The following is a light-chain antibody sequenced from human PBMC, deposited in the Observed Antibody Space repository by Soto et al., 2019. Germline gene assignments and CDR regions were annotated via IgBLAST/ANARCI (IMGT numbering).Light chain of an antibody. V-gene: IGKV1-9*01. J-gene: IGKJ5*01. CDR1: QGISSY. Sequence: DIQLTQSPSFLSVSVGDRVTITCRASQGISSYLAWYQQKPGKAPKVLIYAASTLQSGVPLRFSGSGSGTEFTLTISSLQPEDFATYYCQQLNSYPITFGQGTRLEIK. CDR3: QQLNSYPIT. CDR2: AAS.